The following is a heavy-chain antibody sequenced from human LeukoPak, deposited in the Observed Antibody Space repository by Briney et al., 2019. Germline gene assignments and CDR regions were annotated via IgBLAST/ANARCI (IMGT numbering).Heavy chain of an antibody. J-gene: IGHJ5*02. V-gene: IGHV4-61*02. CDR1: GGSLSSGSYF. D-gene: IGHD6-13*01. Sequence: SQTLSLTCTVSGGSLSSGSYFWSWIRQPAGKGLEWIGRIYTSGSTNYNPSLKSRVTISVDTSKNQFSLKLSSVTAADTAVYYCARDPHSSSWPNWFDPWGQGTLVTVSS. CDR2: IYTSGST. CDR3: ARDPHSSSWPNWFDP.